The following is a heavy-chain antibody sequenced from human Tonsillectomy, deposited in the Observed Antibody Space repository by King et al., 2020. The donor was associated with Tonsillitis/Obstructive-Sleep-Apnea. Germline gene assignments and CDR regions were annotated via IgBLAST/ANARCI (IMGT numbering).Heavy chain of an antibody. CDR1: GYNFNNNW. CDR3: ARHGKGGATVPYYYYYMDV. J-gene: IGHJ6*03. Sequence: VQLVQSGTEVKKPGESLKISCTGSGYNFNNNWIAWVRQMPGKGLEWMGIIYPGDSDTRYNWPFQGQVTFSVDKSISTAYLQWNSLTASDTAMYYCARHGKGGATVPYYYYYMDVWGNGTTVTVSS. D-gene: IGHD1-14*01. V-gene: IGHV5-51*01. CDR2: IYPGDSDT.